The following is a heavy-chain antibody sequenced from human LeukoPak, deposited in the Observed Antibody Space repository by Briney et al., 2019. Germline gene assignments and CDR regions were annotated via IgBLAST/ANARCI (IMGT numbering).Heavy chain of an antibody. CDR2: INHSGST. D-gene: IGHD5-18*01. CDR3: AREGYSYGYYYYYGMDV. Sequence: PSETLSLTCAVYGGSFSGYYWSWIRQPPGKGLEWIGEINHSGSTNYNPSLKSRVTISVDTSKNQFSLKLSSVTAADTAVYYCAREGYSYGYYYYYGMDVWGQGTTVTVSS. CDR1: GGSFSGYY. J-gene: IGHJ6*02. V-gene: IGHV4-34*01.